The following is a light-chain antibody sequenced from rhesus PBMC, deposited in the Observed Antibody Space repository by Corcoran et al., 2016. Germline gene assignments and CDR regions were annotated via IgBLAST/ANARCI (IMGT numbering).Light chain of an antibody. V-gene: IGKV3-42*01. J-gene: IGKJ4*01. CDR2: GAS. CDR1: QSVGNR. CDR3: QQDYSWPLT. Sequence: DIMMTQSPATLSLSPGERATFSCRASQSVGNRLAWYQQKPGQGPRLLIYGASSRATGIPDRFRGSGSGIEFTLTITSLEPEDVGVYHCQQDYSWPLTFGGGTKVEVK.